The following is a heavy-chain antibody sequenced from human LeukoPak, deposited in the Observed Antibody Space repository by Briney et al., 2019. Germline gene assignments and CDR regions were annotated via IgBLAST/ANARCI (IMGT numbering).Heavy chain of an antibody. D-gene: IGHD3-3*01. CDR3: ARAWVVVPAATWCYDFWSGYYPLPGYAFDI. CDR1: GYTFTSYD. J-gene: IGHJ3*02. Sequence: ASVKVSCKASGYTFTSYDINWVRQATGQGLEWMGWMNPNSGNTGYAQKFQGRVTMTRNTSISTAYMELSSPRSEDTAVYYCARAWVVVPAATWCYDFWSGYYPLPGYAFDIWGQGTMVTVSS. CDR2: MNPNSGNT. V-gene: IGHV1-8*01.